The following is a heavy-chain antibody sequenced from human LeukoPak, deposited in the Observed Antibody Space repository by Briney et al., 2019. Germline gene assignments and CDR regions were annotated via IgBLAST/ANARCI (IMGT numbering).Heavy chain of an antibody. D-gene: IGHD6-19*01. V-gene: IGHV4-59*08. CDR3: ARGARIAVASFDY. J-gene: IGHJ4*02. CDR2: IYYSGST. CDR1: GDSISSYY. Sequence: PSETLSLTCTVSGDSISSYYCSWIRQPPGKGLEWIGYIYYSGSTSYNPSLKSRVTISVDTSKNQFSLKLSSVTAADTAVYYCARGARIAVASFDYWGQGTLVTVSS.